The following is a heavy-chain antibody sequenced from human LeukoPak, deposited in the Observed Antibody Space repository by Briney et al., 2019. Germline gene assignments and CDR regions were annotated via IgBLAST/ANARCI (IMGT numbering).Heavy chain of an antibody. D-gene: IGHD3-3*01. CDR3: VRDTRVDSNWFDP. J-gene: IGHJ5*02. V-gene: IGHV4-4*07. CDR2: IHTSGST. Sequence: SETLSLTCTVSGGSISSYYWSWIRQPAGKGLEWIGRIHTSGSTNYNPSLKSRVTMSVDTSEKQLSLKLSSVTAADTAVYYCVRDTRVDSNWFDPWGQGTLVTVSS. CDR1: GGSISSYY.